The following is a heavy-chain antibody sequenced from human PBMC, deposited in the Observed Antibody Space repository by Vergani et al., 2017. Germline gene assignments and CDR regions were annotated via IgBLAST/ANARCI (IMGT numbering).Heavy chain of an antibody. CDR2: LTGGGGST. D-gene: IGHD1-26*01. J-gene: IGHJ4*02. CDR1: GFTFSTYA. Sequence: EVQLLESGGSLKQPRGSVRLSCAASGFTFSTYAMHWVRQAPGKGLEWVSALTGGGGSTYYADSFKGRFIISRDNSRDTLYLQMNSLRPEDTATYYCVKDAGSYENFFASWGQGTLVTVSS. CDR3: VKDAGSYENFFAS. V-gene: IGHV3-23*01.